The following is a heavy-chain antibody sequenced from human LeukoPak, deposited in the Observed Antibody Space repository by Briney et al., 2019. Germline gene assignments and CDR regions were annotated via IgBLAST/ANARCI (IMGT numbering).Heavy chain of an antibody. CDR3: ATTDFWRGHFDF. Sequence: PGGSLRLSCAASGFTFSSYGMHWVRQAPGKGLEWVSSINDEGAVTYYADSVKGRFIISRDNAENTLYLQMNSLRAEDTALYYCATTDFWRGHFDFWGQGTLVTVSS. CDR1: GFTFSSYG. CDR2: INDEGAVT. V-gene: IGHV3-NL1*01. D-gene: IGHD3-3*01. J-gene: IGHJ4*02.